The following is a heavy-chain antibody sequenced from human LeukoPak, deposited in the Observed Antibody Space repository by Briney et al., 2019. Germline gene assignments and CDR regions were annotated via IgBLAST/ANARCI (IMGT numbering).Heavy chain of an antibody. CDR3: ARSGPDYDILTGSLYFDY. CDR2: IYYGGIT. D-gene: IGHD3-9*01. Sequence: SETLSLTCTVSGGSISSTTHYWGWIRQPPGKGLEWIGTIYYGGITYYNPSLKSRVTISVDTSKNQFSLKLSSVTAADTAVYYCARSGPDYDILTGSLYFDYWGQGTLVTVSS. CDR1: GGSISSTTHY. J-gene: IGHJ4*02. V-gene: IGHV4-39*01.